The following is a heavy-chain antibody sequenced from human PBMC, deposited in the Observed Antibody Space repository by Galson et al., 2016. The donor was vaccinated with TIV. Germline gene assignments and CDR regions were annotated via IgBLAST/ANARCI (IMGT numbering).Heavy chain of an antibody. D-gene: IGHD5-18*01. CDR2: IIPLFRTT. V-gene: IGHV1-69*13. CDR1: GDTISSYV. J-gene: IGHJ6*02. CDR3: ASDRNTAFDTYHYYYGIDV. Sequence: VKVSCKASGDTISSYVFNWVRLAPGQGLEWMGGIIPLFRTTNYAQKFQGRVTITADESTNTAYMELNSLRSGDTAVYYCASDRNTAFDTYHYYYGIDVWGQGTTVTVS.